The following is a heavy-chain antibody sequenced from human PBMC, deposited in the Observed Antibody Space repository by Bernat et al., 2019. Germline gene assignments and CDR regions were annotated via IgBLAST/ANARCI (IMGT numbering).Heavy chain of an antibody. CDR3: ARVYSDYGDYFDY. V-gene: IGHV4-31*03. CDR2: IYYSGST. D-gene: IGHD5-12*01. J-gene: IGHJ4*02. Sequence: QVQLQESGPGLVKPSQTLSLTCTVSGGSISSGGYYWSWIRQHPGKGLEWIGYIYYSGSTNYNPSLKSRATISVDTSKNQFSLKLISVTAADTAVYYCARVYSDYGDYFDYWGQGTLVTVSS. CDR1: GGSISSGGYY.